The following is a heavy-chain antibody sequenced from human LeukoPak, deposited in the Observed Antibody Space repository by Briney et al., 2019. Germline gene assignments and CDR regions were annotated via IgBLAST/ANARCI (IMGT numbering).Heavy chain of an antibody. CDR3: AKRSPENSGLAY. D-gene: IGHD1-14*01. J-gene: IGHJ4*02. CDR2: INPSGGST. Sequence: ASVKVSCKASGYTFTSNCMHWVRQAPGQGLEWMGIINPSGGSTSYAQKFQGRVTMTRDTSTSTVYMELSSLRSEDTAVYYCAKRSPENSGLAYLGRRRKVTVSS. V-gene: IGHV1-46*01. CDR1: GYTFTSNC.